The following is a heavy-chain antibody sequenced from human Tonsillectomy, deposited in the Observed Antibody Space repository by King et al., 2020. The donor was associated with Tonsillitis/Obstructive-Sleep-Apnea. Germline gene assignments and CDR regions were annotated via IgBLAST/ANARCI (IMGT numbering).Heavy chain of an antibody. J-gene: IGHJ4*02. Sequence: VQLVESGGGVVQPGRALRLSCASSGFTFSSYAMHWGRQAPGKGVEGGAVISYDGSNKYYADSAKGRFTISRENSQNTLYLQINSLRAEDTAVYYCARDIRDFWSGYYNGGFDYWGQGTLVTVSS. D-gene: IGHD3-3*01. CDR2: ISYDGSNK. CDR1: GFTFSSYA. CDR3: ARDIRDFWSGYYNGGFDY. V-gene: IGHV3-30*01.